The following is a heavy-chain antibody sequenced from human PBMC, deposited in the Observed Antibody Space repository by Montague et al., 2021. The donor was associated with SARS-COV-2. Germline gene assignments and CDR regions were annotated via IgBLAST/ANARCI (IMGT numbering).Heavy chain of an antibody. CDR3: ARERTVNYIVGATYGLDD. CDR2: IYYSGST. V-gene: IGHV4-39*07. J-gene: IGHJ4*02. D-gene: IGHD1-26*01. Sequence: SETLSLTCTVSGGSISSSGYYWAWIRQPPGKGLEWIGSIYYSGSTYYNPSLKSRVTISVDTSNNQFSLKLSSVTAADTAVYYCARERTVNYIVGATYGLDDWGQGTLVTVSS. CDR1: GGSISSSGYY.